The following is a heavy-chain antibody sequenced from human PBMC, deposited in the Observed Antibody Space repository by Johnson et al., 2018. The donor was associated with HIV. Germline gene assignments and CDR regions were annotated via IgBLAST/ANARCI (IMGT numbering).Heavy chain of an antibody. Sequence: VQLVESGGGLIQPGGSLRLSCAASGFTFSSYWMSWVRQAPGKGLEWVSVIYSGGSTYYADSVKGRFTISRDDSKNTLYLQMNSLRAEDTAVYYCARGYSYGFILSWGQGTMVTVSS. CDR1: GFTFSSYW. V-gene: IGHV3-66*01. J-gene: IGHJ3*01. CDR2: IYSGGST. CDR3: ARGYSYGFILS. D-gene: IGHD5-18*01.